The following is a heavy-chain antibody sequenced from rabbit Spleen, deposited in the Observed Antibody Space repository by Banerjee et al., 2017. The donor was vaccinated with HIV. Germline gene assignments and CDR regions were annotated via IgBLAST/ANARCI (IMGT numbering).Heavy chain of an antibody. J-gene: IGHJ4*01. CDR3: ARDLDAVIGWNFGW. CDR2: IYAGSSGTT. Sequence: EESGGGLVQPEGSLTLTCTASGFSFSSSYWICWVRQAPGKGLEWIACIYAGSSGTTYYASWAKGRFTISKTSSTTVTLQMTSLTAADTATYFCARDLDAVIGWNFGWWGPGTLVTVS. V-gene: IGHV1S45*01. CDR1: GFSFSSSYW. D-gene: IGHD1-1*01.